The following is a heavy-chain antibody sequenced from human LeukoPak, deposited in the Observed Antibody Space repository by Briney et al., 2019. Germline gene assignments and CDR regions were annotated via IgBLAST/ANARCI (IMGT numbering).Heavy chain of an antibody. D-gene: IGHD6-19*01. CDR2: IYSGGST. J-gene: IGHJ6*02. CDR3: AAKSVSSYYYAMDV. CDR1: GFTVSSNY. V-gene: IGHV3-53*01. Sequence: GGSLRLSCAASGFTVSSNYMSWVRQAPGKGLEWVSVIYSGGSTYYADSVKGRFTISRDNSKNTLYLQMNSLRAEDTAVYYCAAKSVSSYYYAMDVWGQGTTVTVSS.